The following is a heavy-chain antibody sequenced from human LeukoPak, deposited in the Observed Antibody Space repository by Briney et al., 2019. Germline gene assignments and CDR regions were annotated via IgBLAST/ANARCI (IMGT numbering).Heavy chain of an antibody. Sequence: PSETLSLTCAVYGGSFSGYYWSWIRQPPGKGLEWIGEINHSGSTNYNPSLKSRVTISVDTSKNQFSLKLSSVTAADTAVHYCARGRSQGSGSYYKDYWGQGTLVTVSS. D-gene: IGHD3-10*01. CDR3: ARGRSQGSGSYYKDY. CDR1: GGSFSGYY. V-gene: IGHV4-34*01. CDR2: INHSGST. J-gene: IGHJ4*02.